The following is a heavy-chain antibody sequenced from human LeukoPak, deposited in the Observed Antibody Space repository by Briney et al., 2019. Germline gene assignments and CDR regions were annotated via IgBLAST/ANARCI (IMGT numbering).Heavy chain of an antibody. CDR3: AKDSSGSSWYWDY. Sequence: GGSLRLSCAASGFSFSRYGMHWVRQAPGKGLEWVTFIRYDGSNKYYADSAKGRFTISRDNSKNTLYLQMNSLRTEDTAVYYCAKDSSGSSWYWDYWGQGTLFTVSS. J-gene: IGHJ4*02. CDR1: GFSFSRYG. CDR2: IRYDGSNK. D-gene: IGHD6-13*01. V-gene: IGHV3-30*02.